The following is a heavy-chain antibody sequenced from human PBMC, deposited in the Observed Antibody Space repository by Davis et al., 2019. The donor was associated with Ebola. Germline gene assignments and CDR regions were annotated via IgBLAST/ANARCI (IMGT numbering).Heavy chain of an antibody. Sequence: SETLSLTCTLSCLSIINYYFSWIRQPPCKCLECIVQINHSGSTNYNPSLKSRVTISLDTSKNQFSLKLSSVTAADTAVYYCARVLWFREQYFDYWGQGTLVTVSS. J-gene: IGHJ4*02. CDR3: ARVLWFREQYFDY. CDR1: CLSIINYY. D-gene: IGHD3-10*01. V-gene: IGHV4-34*01. CDR2: INHSGST.